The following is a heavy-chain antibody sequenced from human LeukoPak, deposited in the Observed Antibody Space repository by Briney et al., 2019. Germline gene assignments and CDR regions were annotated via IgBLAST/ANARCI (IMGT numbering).Heavy chain of an antibody. CDR2: IYYSGST. CDR3: ARDYSDYLDY. CDR1: GGSISSSSYY. D-gene: IGHD2-15*01. Sequence: PSETLSLTCTVSGGSISSSSYYWGWIRQPPGKGLEWIGSIYYSGSTYYNPSLKSRVTMSVDTSKNQFSLKLSSVTAADTAVYYCARDYSDYLDYWGQGTLVTVSS. J-gene: IGHJ4*02. V-gene: IGHV4-39*07.